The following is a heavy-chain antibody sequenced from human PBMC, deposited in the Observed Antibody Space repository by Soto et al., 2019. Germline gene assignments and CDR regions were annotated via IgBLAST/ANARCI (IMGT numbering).Heavy chain of an antibody. J-gene: IGHJ4*02. Sequence: GGSLRLSCAASGFTFSNYAMSWVRQAPGKGLEWVSGIRNSGGNTYYTDSVKGRFTISRDNSKNTLYLQMNSLRAEDTAVYYCAKGDRGYCSGGSCYLGDYWGQGTLVTVS. CDR2: IRNSGGNT. CDR1: GFTFSNYA. CDR3: AKGDRGYCSGGSCYLGDY. V-gene: IGHV3-23*01. D-gene: IGHD2-15*01.